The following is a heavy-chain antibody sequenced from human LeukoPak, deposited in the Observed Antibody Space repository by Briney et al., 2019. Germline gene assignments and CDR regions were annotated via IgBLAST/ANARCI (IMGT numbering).Heavy chain of an antibody. J-gene: IGHJ3*02. Sequence: ASVTVSCTASGYTFTGYYMHWVRQAPGQGLEWMGWINPNSGGTNYAQKFQGRVTMTRDTSISTAYMELSRLRSDDTAVYYCAREIVVVPAAVHDAFDIWGQGTMVTVSS. CDR3: AREIVVVPAAVHDAFDI. CDR1: GYTFTGYY. V-gene: IGHV1-2*02. CDR2: INPNSGGT. D-gene: IGHD2-2*01.